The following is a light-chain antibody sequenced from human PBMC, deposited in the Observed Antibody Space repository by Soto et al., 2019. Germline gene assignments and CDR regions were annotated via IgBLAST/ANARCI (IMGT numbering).Light chain of an antibody. CDR3: CSCASSTTVI. Sequence: QSALTQPRSVSGSPGQSVTISCTGTSSDVGGYNYVSWYQQHPDKAPKLMIYDVSKRPSGVPDRFSGSKSGNTASLTISGLQAEDEADYYCCSCASSTTVIFGGGTKLTVL. V-gene: IGLV2-11*01. CDR2: DVS. CDR1: SSDVGGYNY. J-gene: IGLJ2*01.